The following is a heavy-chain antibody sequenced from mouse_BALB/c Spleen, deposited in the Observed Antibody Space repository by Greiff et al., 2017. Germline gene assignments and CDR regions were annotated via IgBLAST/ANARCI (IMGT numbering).Heavy chain of an antibody. D-gene: IGHD2-2*01. Sequence: EVKLQESGPELVKPGASVKISCTASGYTFTDYNMHWVKQRPGKSLEWIGYIYPYNGGTGYNQKFKGKATLTSDTSSSTAYMELSSLTSEDSAVYVCARGGYDTNGFAYWGQGTPVTVSA. J-gene: IGHJ3*01. V-gene: IGHV1S29*02. CDR1: GYTFTDYN. CDR2: IYPYNGGT. CDR3: ARGGYDTNGFAY.